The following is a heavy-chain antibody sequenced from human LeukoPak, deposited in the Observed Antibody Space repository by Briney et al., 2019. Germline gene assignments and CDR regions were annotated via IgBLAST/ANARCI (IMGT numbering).Heavy chain of an antibody. CDR3: ARTTEEYYGSGKYRKYYSYYYYMDV. CDR1: GYSISSGYY. CDR2: IYHSGST. D-gene: IGHD3-10*01. V-gene: IGHV4-38-2*02. Sequence: SETLSLTCTVSGYSISSGYYWGWIRQPPGKGLEWIGSIYHSGSTNYNPSLKSRVSISVDTSKNQFSLKLKSVTAADTAVYYCARTTEEYYGSGKYRKYYSYYYYMDVWGKGTTVTVSS. J-gene: IGHJ6*03.